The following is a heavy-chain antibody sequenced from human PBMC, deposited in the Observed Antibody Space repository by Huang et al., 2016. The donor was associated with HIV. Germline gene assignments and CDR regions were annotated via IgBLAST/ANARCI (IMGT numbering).Heavy chain of an antibody. J-gene: IGHJ5*02. D-gene: IGHD6-19*01. Sequence: QVQLVESGGGVVQPGGSLRLSCAAIGFTFSSYAMHWVRQGPGKVLEWVAYIQFDGVNKNYADSVKGRFTISRDNSKNTLYLQISSLRAEDTAVYYCVKFTIDDSSVAAWGQGTLVTVS. CDR3: VKFTIDDSSVAA. V-gene: IGHV3-30*02. CDR1: GFTFSSYA. CDR2: IQFDGVNK.